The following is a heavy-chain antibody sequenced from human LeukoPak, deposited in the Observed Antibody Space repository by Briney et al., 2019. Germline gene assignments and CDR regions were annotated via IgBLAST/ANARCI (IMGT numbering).Heavy chain of an antibody. CDR2: IYPGGDI. D-gene: IGHD3-22*01. CDR1: EVTVTSNY. V-gene: IGHV3-53*01. J-gene: IGHJ3*02. Sequence: GGSLRLSCAASEVTVTSNYMSLVRQAPGKGLQWVSVIYPGGDIYYADSVKGRFIISRDNSKNTLSLQMNSLTADDTAVYYCVRGPRYYDDSGFHYGVFDIWGQGTVVTVSS. CDR3: VRGPRYYDDSGFHYGVFDI.